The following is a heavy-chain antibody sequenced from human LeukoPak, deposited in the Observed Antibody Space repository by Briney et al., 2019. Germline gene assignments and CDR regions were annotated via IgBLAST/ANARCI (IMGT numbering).Heavy chain of an antibody. V-gene: IGHV3-53*01. D-gene: IGHD4-23*01. CDR1: GFIVSSNY. J-gene: IGHJ4*02. CDR2: IYSGGST. CDR3: ARDGGNGTPDY. Sequence: PGGSLRLSCAASGFIVSSNYMSWVRQAPGKGLEWVAVIYSGGSTYYADSVKGRFTISRDNSKNTLSLQMNSLRAEDTAVYYCARDGGNGTPDYWGQGTPVTVSS.